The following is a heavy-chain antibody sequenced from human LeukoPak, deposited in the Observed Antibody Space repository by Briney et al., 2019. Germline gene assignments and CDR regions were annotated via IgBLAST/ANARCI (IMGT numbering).Heavy chain of an antibody. CDR2: ISSSGTTI. Sequence: GGSLRLSCAASGFTFSSYDMHWVRQAPGKGLQWVSDISSSGTTIYYADSVKGRFTISRDNAKNSLYLQMNSLRAEDTAVYYCARKYCSTTSCLFDNWGQGTLVTVSS. J-gene: IGHJ4*02. CDR1: GFTFSSYD. D-gene: IGHD2-2*01. CDR3: ARKYCSTTSCLFDN. V-gene: IGHV3-48*03.